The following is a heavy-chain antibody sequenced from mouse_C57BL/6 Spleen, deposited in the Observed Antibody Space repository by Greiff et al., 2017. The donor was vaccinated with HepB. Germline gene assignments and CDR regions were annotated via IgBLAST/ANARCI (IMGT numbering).Heavy chain of an antibody. CDR3: ARHDYSSLFDY. CDR1: GFTFSSYG. CDR2: ISSGGSYT. V-gene: IGHV5-6*01. Sequence: EVMLVESGGDLVKPGGSLKLSCAASGFTFSSYGMSWVRQTPDKRLEWVATISSGGSYTYYPDSVKGRFTISRDNAKNTLYLQMSSLKSEDTAMYYCARHDYSSLFDYWGQGTTLTVSS. D-gene: IGHD2-5*01. J-gene: IGHJ2*01.